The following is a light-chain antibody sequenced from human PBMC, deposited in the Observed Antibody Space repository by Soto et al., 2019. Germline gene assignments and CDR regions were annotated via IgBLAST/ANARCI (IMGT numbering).Light chain of an antibody. CDR3: QQYGVTPPNT. Sequence: EIVLTQSPGTLSLSPGERATLSCRASQIVSSTYLAWFQQKAGQAPRLLIYGASTRATGIPDRFSGSGSGTDFTLTISGLEPEDFALYYCQQYGVTPPNTFGGGTKVAIK. J-gene: IGKJ4*01. CDR2: GAS. V-gene: IGKV3-20*01. CDR1: QIVSSTY.